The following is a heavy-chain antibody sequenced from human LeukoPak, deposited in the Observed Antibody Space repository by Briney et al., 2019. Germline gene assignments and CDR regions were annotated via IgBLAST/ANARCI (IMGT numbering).Heavy chain of an antibody. CDR1: GGSITSSY. J-gene: IGHJ5*02. CDR3: ARGRYSAGDNWLDP. D-gene: IGHD3-9*01. V-gene: IGHV4-59*01. Sequence: AETLSLTCTVSGGSITSSYWSWIRQSPGKGLEWIGYIHYTGSTNYNPSLKSRVTMLIDTSKNQFSLKLSSVTAADTAVYYCARGRYSAGDNWLDPWGQGTLVTVSS. CDR2: IHYTGST.